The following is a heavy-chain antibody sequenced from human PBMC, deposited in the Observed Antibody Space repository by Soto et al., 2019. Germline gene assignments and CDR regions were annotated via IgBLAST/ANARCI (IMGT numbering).Heavy chain of an antibody. CDR3: ASDEGLTVY. V-gene: IGHV3-33*01. CDR1: GFTFSSYG. CDR2: IWYDGSNK. Sequence: QVQLVESGGGVVQPGRSLRLSCAASGFTFSSYGMYWVRQAPGKGLEWVAVIWYDGSNKYYEDSVKGRFTISRDNSKNTLYLQMNSLRAEDTAVYYCASDEGLTVYWGQGTLVTVSS. J-gene: IGHJ4*02. D-gene: IGHD1-20*01.